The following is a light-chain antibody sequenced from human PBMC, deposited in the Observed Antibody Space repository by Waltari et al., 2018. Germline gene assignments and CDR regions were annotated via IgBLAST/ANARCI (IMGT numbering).Light chain of an antibody. CDR2: GSS. CDR1: QSVDNWY. CDR3: QQHDRPPLT. Sequence: ENVLTQSPGTLSLSPGERATLSCRASQSVDNWYLAWYQLKPGQAPRLLISGSSSRATGVPDRLSGSGSGTDFTLTISRLEPEDFAVYYCQQHDRPPLTFGGGTRVEIK. V-gene: IGKV3-20*01. J-gene: IGKJ4*01.